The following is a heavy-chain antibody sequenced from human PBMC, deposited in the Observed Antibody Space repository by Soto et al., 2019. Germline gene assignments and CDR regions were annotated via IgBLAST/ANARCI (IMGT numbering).Heavy chain of an antibody. CDR2: IIPVFGTP. Sequence: SVKVSCKPSGGSLSNYGISWVRQAPGQGLEWMGAIIPVFGTPNYAQKFQDRVTITADESTTTVYMEVRSLTSEDTAVYYCARGDATKIVVTTYYGMDVWGQGTTVTVS. D-gene: IGHD3-22*01. J-gene: IGHJ6*02. V-gene: IGHV1-69*13. CDR3: ARGDATKIVVTTYYGMDV. CDR1: GGSLSNYG.